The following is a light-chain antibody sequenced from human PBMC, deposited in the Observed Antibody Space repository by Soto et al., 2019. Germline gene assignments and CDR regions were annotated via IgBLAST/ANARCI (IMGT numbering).Light chain of an antibody. CDR1: SSDVGSYNL. J-gene: IGLJ2*01. V-gene: IGLV2-23*01. CDR3: CSYAGSSLYVV. Sequence: QSALTQPASVSGSPGQSITISCTGTSSDVGSYNLVSWYQQHPGKAPKLMIYEGSKRPSGVSNRFSGSKSGNTASLTISGLQAEDDADYYCCSYAGSSLYVVFGGGTKLTVL. CDR2: EGS.